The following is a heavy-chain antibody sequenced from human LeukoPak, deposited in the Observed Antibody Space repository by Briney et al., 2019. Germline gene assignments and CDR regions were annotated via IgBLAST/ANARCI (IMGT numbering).Heavy chain of an antibody. D-gene: IGHD6-19*01. Sequence: ASVKVSCKASGGTFSSYAISWVRQAPGQGLEWMGRIIPILGIANYAQKFQGRVTITAEKSTSTAYMELSSLRSEDTAVYYCGRDIPSYQNRFSGSYYFAYWGQGTLVTVYS. CDR3: GRDIPSYQNRFSGSYYFAY. CDR1: GGTFSSYA. V-gene: IGHV1-69*04. J-gene: IGHJ4*02. CDR2: IIPILGIA.